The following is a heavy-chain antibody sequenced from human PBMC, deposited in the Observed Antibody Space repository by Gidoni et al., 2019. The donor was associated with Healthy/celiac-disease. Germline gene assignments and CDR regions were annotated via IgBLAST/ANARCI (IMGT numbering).Heavy chain of an antibody. CDR3: ARAGLGLRYYYDSSGYSGVYFQH. CDR1: GYTFTSYY. J-gene: IGHJ1*01. CDR2: INPNSGGT. Sequence: QVQLVQSGAEVKKPGASVKVSCKASGYTFTSYYMHWVRQAPGQGLEWMGWINPNSGGTNYAQKFQGWVTMTRDTSISTAYMELSRLRSDDTAVYYCARAGLGLRYYYDSSGYSGVYFQHWGQGTLVTVSS. V-gene: IGHV1-2*04. D-gene: IGHD3-22*01.